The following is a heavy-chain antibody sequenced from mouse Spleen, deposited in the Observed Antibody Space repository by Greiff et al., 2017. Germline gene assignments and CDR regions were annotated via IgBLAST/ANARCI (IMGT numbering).Heavy chain of an antibody. CDR2: ISSGGDYI. V-gene: IGHV5-9-1*02. Sequence: EVQVVESGEGLVKPGGSLKLSCAASGFTFSSYAMSWVRQTPEKRLEWVAYISSGGDYIYYADTVKGRFTISRDNARNTLYLQMSSLKSEDTAMYYCTRDEGDYEAYWGQGTLVTVSA. D-gene: IGHD2-4*01. CDR1: GFTFSSYA. J-gene: IGHJ3*01. CDR3: TRDEGDYEAY.